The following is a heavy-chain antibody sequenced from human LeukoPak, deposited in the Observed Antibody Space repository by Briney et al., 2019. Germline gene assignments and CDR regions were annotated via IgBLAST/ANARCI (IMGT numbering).Heavy chain of an antibody. J-gene: IGHJ4*02. CDR2: INHSGST. CDR3: ASTGEMATIGYFDY. CDR1: GGSFSGYY. Sequence: SETLSLTCAVYGGSFSGYYWSWIRQPPGKGLEWIGEINHSGSTNYNPSLKGRVTISVDTSKNQFSLKLSSVTAADTAVYYCASTGEMATIGYFDYWGQGTLVTVSS. V-gene: IGHV4-34*01. D-gene: IGHD5-24*01.